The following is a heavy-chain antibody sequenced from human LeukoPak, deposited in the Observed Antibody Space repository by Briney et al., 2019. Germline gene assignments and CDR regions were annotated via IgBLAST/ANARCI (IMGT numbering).Heavy chain of an antibody. V-gene: IGHV6-1*01. CDR2: TYYRSKWYN. J-gene: IGHJ6*03. D-gene: IGHD5-18*01. Sequence: SQTLSLTCAISGDSVSSNSAAWNWIRQSPSRGLEWLGRTYYRSKWYNDYAVSVKSRIIINPDTSKNQFSLQLNSVTPEDTAVYYCARGVGYSYGFYYYYMDVWGKGTTVTVSS. CDR3: ARGVGYSYGFYYYYMDV. CDR1: GDSVSSNSAA.